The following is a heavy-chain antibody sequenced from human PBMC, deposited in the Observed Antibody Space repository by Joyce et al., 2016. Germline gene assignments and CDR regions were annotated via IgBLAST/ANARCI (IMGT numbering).Heavy chain of an antibody. J-gene: IGHJ4*02. V-gene: IGHV3-21*01. Sequence: WVRQVPGKGLEWLSFIGSRGNDIYYADSVRGRFTISRDNAKKSLFLQMNNLTVDDTAVYYYARDLTLTHWGQGTLVTVSS. CDR2: IGSRGNDI. CDR3: ARDLTLTH. D-gene: IGHD3-9*01.